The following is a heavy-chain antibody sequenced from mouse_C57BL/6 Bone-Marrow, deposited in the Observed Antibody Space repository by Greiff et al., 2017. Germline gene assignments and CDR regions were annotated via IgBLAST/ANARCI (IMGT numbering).Heavy chain of an antibody. CDR3: ARTYYYGSSYYFDY. CDR2: INPNNGGT. V-gene: IGHV1-18*01. CDR1: GYTFTDYN. J-gene: IGHJ2*01. D-gene: IGHD1-1*01. Sequence: VQLQQSGPELVKPGASVKIPCKASGYTFTDYNMDWVKQSHGKSLEWIGDINPNNGGTIYNQKFKGKATLTVDKSSSTAYMELRSLTSEDTAVDYCARTYYYGSSYYFDYWGQGTTLTVSS.